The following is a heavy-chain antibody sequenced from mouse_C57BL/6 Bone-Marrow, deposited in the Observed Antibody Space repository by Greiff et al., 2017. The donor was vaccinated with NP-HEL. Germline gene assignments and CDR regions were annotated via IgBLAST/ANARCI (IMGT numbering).Heavy chain of an antibody. V-gene: IGHV1-54*01. CDR2: FNPGSGGT. CDR1: GYAFTNYL. Sequence: QVQLQQSGAELVRPGTSVKVSCKASGYAFTNYLIEWVKQRPGQGLEWIGVFNPGSGGTNYNEKFKGKATLTADKSSSTAYMQLSSLTSEDSAVYFCARSGDYDVGAYWGQGTLVTVSA. J-gene: IGHJ3*01. D-gene: IGHD2-4*01. CDR3: ARSGDYDVGAY.